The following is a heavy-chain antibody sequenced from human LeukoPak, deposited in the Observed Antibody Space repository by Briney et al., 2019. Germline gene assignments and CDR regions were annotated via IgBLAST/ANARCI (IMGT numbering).Heavy chain of an antibody. V-gene: IGHV3-74*01. J-gene: IGHJ6*03. CDR1: GFTFSSYA. CDR2: INSEGSST. Sequence: GGSLRLSCAASGFTFSSYAMSWVRQAPEKGLEWVSRINSEGSSTSYADSVKGRFSISRDNAKNSLYLQMNTLRAEDTAVYYCTRDGDTGMVGGYYYYMDVWGKGTTVTVSS. CDR3: TRDGDTGMVGGYYYYMDV. D-gene: IGHD5-18*01.